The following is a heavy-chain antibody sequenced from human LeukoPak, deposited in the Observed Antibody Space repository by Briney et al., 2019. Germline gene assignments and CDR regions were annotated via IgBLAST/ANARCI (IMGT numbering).Heavy chain of an antibody. CDR3: VREVEQQLVRAWFDS. D-gene: IGHD6-13*01. CDR2: MYHSGGT. CDR1: GGSISSGGYS. J-gene: IGHJ5*01. V-gene: IGHV4-30-2*01. Sequence: SETLSLTCAVSGGSISSGGYSWSWIRQPPGKGLEWIGYMYHSGGTYYNPSLKSRVTISVDRSKNQFSLELRSVSPEDTAVYYCVREVEQQLVRAWFDSWGQGTLVTVSS.